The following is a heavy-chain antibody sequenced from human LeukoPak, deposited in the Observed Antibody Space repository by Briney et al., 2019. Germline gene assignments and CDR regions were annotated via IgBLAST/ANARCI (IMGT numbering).Heavy chain of an antibody. CDR3: ASGPYYYGSGSYRRYFDY. CDR1: GGSISSGGCY. CDR2: IYYSGST. J-gene: IGHJ4*02. D-gene: IGHD3-10*01. V-gene: IGHV4-31*03. Sequence: SQTLSLTCTVSGGSISSGGCYWSWIRQHPGKGLEWIGYIYYSGSTYYNPSLKSRVTISVDTSKNQFSLKLSSVTAADTAVYYCASGPYYYGSGSYRRYFDYWGQGTLVTVSS.